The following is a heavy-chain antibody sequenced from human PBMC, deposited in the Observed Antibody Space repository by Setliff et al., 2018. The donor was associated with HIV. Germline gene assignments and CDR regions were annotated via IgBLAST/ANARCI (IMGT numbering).Heavy chain of an antibody. CDR2: IYYSGTT. CDR1: GASIGSSTYY. CDR3: ARHGHFYDSSSSDAFDI. Sequence: SETLSLTCTVSGASIGSSTYYWGCIRQPPGKGLEWIGSIYYSGTTYYNPSLESRLAMSVDMSKNHFSLKLRSVTAADTAVYYCARHGHFYDSSSSDAFDIWGHGTMVTVSS. J-gene: IGHJ3*02. V-gene: IGHV4-39*01. D-gene: IGHD3-22*01.